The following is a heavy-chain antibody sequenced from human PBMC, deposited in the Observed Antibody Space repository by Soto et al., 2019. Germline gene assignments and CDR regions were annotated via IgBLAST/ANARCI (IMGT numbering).Heavy chain of an antibody. CDR2: IYYSGST. CDR1: GGSVSSGSYY. Sequence: QVQLQESGPGLVKPSETLSLTCTVSGGSVSSGSYYWSWIRQPPGKGLEWIGYIYYSGSTNYNPSLKSRFTISVDTAKNQFYLELSSVTAADTAVYYCARGGKGGRYDSGYYGRDVWGQGTTVTVSS. J-gene: IGHJ6*02. V-gene: IGHV4-61*01. D-gene: IGHD5-12*01. CDR3: ARGGKGGRYDSGYYGRDV.